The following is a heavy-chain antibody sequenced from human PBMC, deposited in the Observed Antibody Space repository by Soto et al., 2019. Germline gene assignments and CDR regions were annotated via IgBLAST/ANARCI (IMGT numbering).Heavy chain of an antibody. CDR2: IYYSGST. CDR3: ARASTVRYFDY. J-gene: IGHJ4*02. D-gene: IGHD4-17*01. Sequence: PSETLSLTCTVSGVSIRSYYWSWIRQPPGKGLEWIGYIYYSGSTNYNPSLKSRVTISVDTSKNQFSLKLSSVTAADTAVYYCARASTVRYFDYWGQGTLVTVSS. V-gene: IGHV4-59*01. CDR1: GVSIRSYY.